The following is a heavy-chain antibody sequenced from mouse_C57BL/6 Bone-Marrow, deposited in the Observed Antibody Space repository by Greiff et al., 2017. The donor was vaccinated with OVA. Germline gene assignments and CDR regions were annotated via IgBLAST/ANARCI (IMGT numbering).Heavy chain of an antibody. CDR1: GYTFTSYW. V-gene: IGHV1-69*01. D-gene: IGHD1-1*01. Sequence: QVQLQQPGAELVMPGASVKLSCKASGYTFTSYWMHWVKQRPGQGLEWIGEIDPSDSYTNYNQKFKGKSTLTVDKSSSTAYMQLSSLTSEDSAVYYCARSITTVVATDWYFDVWGTGTTVTVSS. CDR3: ARSITTVVATDWYFDV. J-gene: IGHJ1*03. CDR2: IDPSDSYT.